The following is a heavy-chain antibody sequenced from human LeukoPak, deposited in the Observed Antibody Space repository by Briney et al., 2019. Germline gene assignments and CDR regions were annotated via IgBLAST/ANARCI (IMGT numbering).Heavy chain of an antibody. J-gene: IGHJ4*02. D-gene: IGHD6-19*01. CDR1: GYTFTAYY. Sequence: ASVKVSCKASGYTFTAYYMHWVRQAPGQGLEWMGWINPNSGGTNYAQKFQGRVTMARDTSISTAYMELSRLRSDDTAVYYCARGCIAVAGTRYWGQGTLVTVSS. V-gene: IGHV1-2*02. CDR2: INPNSGGT. CDR3: ARGCIAVAGTRY.